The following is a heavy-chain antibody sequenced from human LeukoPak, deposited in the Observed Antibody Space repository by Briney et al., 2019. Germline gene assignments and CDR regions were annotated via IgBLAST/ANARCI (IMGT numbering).Heavy chain of an antibody. D-gene: IGHD4-17*01. CDR1: RFTFDGHA. V-gene: IGHV3-9*01. CDR3: ARASSAPDYGDYGGDDY. J-gene: IGHJ4*02. Sequence: PGGSLRLSCTASRFTFDGHAVHWVRQVPGKGLDWVSSLSLTQGRIAYADSARGRFTISRDNAKNSLYLQMNSLRAEDTAVYYCARASSAPDYGDYGGDDYWGQGTLVTVSS. CDR2: LSLTQGRI.